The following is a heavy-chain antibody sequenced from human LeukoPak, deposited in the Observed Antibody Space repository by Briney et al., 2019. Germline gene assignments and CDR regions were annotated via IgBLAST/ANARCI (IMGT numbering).Heavy chain of an antibody. V-gene: IGHV1-2*02. CDR1: GYSFTGYY. CDR3: ARGGSGYRPSWYDH. J-gene: IGHJ5*02. Sequence: ASVKVSCKASGYSFTGYYIHWVRQAPGQGHEWMGWINPDTCDTNFAQKFQGRVSMTRDTSISTAYMDLSRLRSDDTAVYFCARGGSGYRPSWYDHWGQGTLVTVSS. D-gene: IGHD6-13*01. CDR2: INPDTCDT.